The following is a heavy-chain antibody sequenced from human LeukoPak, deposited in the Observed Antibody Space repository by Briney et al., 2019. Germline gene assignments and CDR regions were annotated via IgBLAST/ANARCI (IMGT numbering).Heavy chain of an antibody. Sequence: SVKVSCKASGGTFSSYAISWVRQAPGQGLEWMGRIIPIFGTANYAQKFQGRVTITTDESTSTAYMELSSLRSEDTAAYYCARDDCDGSGWYVGCHYFDYWGQGTLVTVSS. V-gene: IGHV1-69*05. J-gene: IGHJ4*02. CDR1: GGTFSSYA. CDR2: IIPIFGTA. D-gene: IGHD6-19*01. CDR3: ARDDCDGSGWYVGCHYFDY.